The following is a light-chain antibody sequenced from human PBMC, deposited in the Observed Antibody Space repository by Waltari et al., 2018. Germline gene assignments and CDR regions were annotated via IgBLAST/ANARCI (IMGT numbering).Light chain of an antibody. CDR3: QQLNFYPLT. CDR1: QDINTY. J-gene: IGKJ4*01. CDR2: LAS. Sequence: DLQLTQTPSFRSASVGDSVTITCRASQDINTYLAWYQLRLGNAPKLLIFLASALQSGVPSRFSGSGSGTEFTLTISGLQPDDFATYYCQQLNFYPLTFGGGTRVEIK. V-gene: IGKV1-9*01.